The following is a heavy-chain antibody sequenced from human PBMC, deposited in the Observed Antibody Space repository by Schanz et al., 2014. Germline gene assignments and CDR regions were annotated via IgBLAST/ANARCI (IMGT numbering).Heavy chain of an antibody. CDR1: GASISGSSDY. CDR2: IYHSGST. V-gene: IGHV4-39*07. CDR3: AREHVSGSVDY. Sequence: QVQLQESGPGLVKPSETLSLTCTVSGASISGSSDYWGWIRQSPGKGLEWIGEIYHSGSTNYNPSLQSRVTMSVDKSKKQLCLKLTSVTAADTAVYYCAREHVSGSVDYWGQGALVTVSS. J-gene: IGHJ4*02. D-gene: IGHD1-26*01.